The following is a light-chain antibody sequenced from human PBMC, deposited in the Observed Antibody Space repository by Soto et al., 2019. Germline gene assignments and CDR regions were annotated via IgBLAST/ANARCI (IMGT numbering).Light chain of an antibody. J-gene: IGKJ1*01. CDR2: GAS. CDR3: QQYNNWPPWT. CDR1: QSVSSN. V-gene: IGKV3-15*01. Sequence: EIVMTQSPATLSVSPGERATLSCRASQSVSSNLAWYQQKPGQAPRLLIYGASTRATGIPARFSGSESGTKYTLNISSLQSEDFAVYYCQQYNNWPPWTFGQGTKVGIK.